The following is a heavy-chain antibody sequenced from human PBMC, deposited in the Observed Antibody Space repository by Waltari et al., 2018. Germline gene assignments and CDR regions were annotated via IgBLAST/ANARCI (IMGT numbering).Heavy chain of an antibody. J-gene: IGHJ4*02. CDR1: GFTFSSYA. D-gene: IGHD3-3*01. CDR3: AKSSDFWSGYLGY. V-gene: IGHV3-23*01. Sequence: EVQLLESGGGLVQPGGSLRLSCAASGFTFSSYAMSWVRQAPGKGLEWVEAIRCSGGSTYYSDSVKVRFTISRDNSKNTLYLQMNSLRAEDTAVYYCAKSSDFWSGYLGYWGQGTLVTVSS. CDR2: IRCSGGST.